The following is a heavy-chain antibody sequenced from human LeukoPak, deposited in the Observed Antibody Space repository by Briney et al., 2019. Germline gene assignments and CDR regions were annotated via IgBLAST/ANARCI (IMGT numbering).Heavy chain of an antibody. CDR3: ARVRLWFGELGFDY. Sequence: PSETLSLTCAVYGGSFSGYYWSWIRKPPGKELEWIGEINHSGSTNYNPSLKSRVTISVDTSKNQFSLKLSSVTAADTAVYYCARVRLWFGELGFDYWGQGTLVTVSS. J-gene: IGHJ4*02. D-gene: IGHD3-10*01. V-gene: IGHV4-34*01. CDR1: GGSFSGYY. CDR2: INHSGST.